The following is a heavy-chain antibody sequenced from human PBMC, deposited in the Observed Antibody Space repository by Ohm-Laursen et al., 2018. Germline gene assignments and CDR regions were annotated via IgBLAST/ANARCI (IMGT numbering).Heavy chain of an antibody. CDR2: ISGSGDST. D-gene: IGHD3-10*01. Sequence: GSLRLSCAASGFSFSSHEMNWVRQAPGKGLEWVSAISGSGDSTYYADSVKGRFTISRDNSKNTLYLQMNSLRAEDTAVYYCEKPYYYDSGIYRYYFDYWGQGTLVTVSS. V-gene: IGHV3-23*01. CDR3: EKPYYYDSGIYRYYFDY. CDR1: GFSFSSHE. J-gene: IGHJ4*02.